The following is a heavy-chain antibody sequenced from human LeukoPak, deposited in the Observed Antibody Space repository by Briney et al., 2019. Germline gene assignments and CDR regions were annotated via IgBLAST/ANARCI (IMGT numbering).Heavy chain of an antibody. J-gene: IGHJ5*02. D-gene: IGHD4/OR15-4a*01. CDR3: ARGEPQMTILSWFDP. CDR2: ISYDGSNK. V-gene: IGHV3-30*03. Sequence: GGSLRLSCAASGFTFSSYGMHWVRQAPGKGLEWVAVISYDGSNKYYADSVKGRFTISRDNSKNTLYLQMNSLRAEDTAVYYCARGEPQMTILSWFDPWGQGTLVTVSS. CDR1: GFTFSSYG.